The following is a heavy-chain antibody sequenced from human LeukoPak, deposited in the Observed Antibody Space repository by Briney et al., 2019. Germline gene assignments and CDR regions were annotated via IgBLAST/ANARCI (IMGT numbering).Heavy chain of an antibody. V-gene: IGHV3-7*04. CDR1: GFTFSRYW. Sequence: PGGSLRLSCAASGFTFSRYWMAWVRQAPGKGLEWVANIKQDGSEKYYVDSVKGRFTISRDNAKKSLYLQMNSLRAEDTAVYYCARETEMANLDYWGQGTLVTVSS. CDR3: ARETEMANLDY. CDR2: IKQDGSEK. J-gene: IGHJ4*02. D-gene: IGHD5-24*01.